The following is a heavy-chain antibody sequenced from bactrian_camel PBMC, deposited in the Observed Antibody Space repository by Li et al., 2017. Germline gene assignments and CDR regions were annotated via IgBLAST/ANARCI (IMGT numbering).Heavy chain of an antibody. D-gene: IGHD3*01. CDR1: GDTLSYYS. J-gene: IGHJ4*01. Sequence: HVQLVESGGGSVQAGGSLRLSCAASGDTLSYYSLDWGWFRQAPGKEREGVATISGGDGSTYYADSVKGRFTISKDAAKSTLYLQMNSLKPEDSATYYCAADFWCNGWEYRFAYRGQGTQVTV. V-gene: IGHV3S63*01. CDR3: AADFWCNGWEYRFAY. CDR2: ISGGDGST.